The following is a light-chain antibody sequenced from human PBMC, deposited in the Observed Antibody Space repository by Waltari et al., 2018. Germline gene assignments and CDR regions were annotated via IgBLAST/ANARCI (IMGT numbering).Light chain of an antibody. Sequence: ASPVVSGSLACYQQKPVEATSLLIYEAANGATCIPARFSGGGSGTDVTLTISSREPEDFAVYYCQQRINWLFTFGPGTKVDIK. CDR2: EAA. CDR3: QQRINWLFT. J-gene: IGKJ3*01. V-gene: IGKV3-11*01. CDR1: PVVSGS.